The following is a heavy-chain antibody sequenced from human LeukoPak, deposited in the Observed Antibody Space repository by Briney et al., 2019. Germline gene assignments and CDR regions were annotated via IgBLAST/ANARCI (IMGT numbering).Heavy chain of an antibody. CDR1: GGSISSGGYY. J-gene: IGHJ5*02. V-gene: IGHV4-31*03. Sequence: SQTLSLTCTVSGGSISSGGYYWSWIRQHPGKGLEWIGYIYYSGSTYYNPSLKSRVTISVDTSKNQFSLKLSSVTAADTAVYYCARDRDGGSGSNWFDPWGQGTLVTVSS. CDR2: IYYSGST. D-gene: IGHD3-10*01. CDR3: ARDRDGGSGSNWFDP.